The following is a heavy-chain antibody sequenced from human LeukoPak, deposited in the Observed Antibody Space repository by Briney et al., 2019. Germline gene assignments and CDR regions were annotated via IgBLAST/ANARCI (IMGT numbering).Heavy chain of an antibody. D-gene: IGHD3-10*01. CDR3: ARGRFTMVRGVMYY. V-gene: IGHV1-8*01. CDR1: GYTFTSYD. CDR2: MNPNSGNT. J-gene: IGHJ4*02. Sequence: ASVKVSCKASGYTFTSYDINWVRQATGQGLEWMGWMNPNSGNTGYAQKFQGRVTMTRNTSISTAYMELSSLRSDDTAVYYCARGRFTMVRGVMYYWGQGTLVTVSS.